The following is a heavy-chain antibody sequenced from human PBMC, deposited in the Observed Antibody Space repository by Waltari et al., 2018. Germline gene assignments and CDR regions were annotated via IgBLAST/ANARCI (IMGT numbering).Heavy chain of an antibody. V-gene: IGHV4-59*13. Sequence: QEQLQESGPGLVKPAETLSLTCSVSGGPMRDYYWSWIRQPPGKGLDWFGYIHDSGSTNYNPSLKSRVTISVDTSKNQFSLKLRSVTAADTVVYYCARASAGHYDAFDLWGQGTTVSVSS. CDR1: GGPMRDYY. D-gene: IGHD3-3*01. CDR2: IHDSGST. CDR3: ARASAGHYDAFDL. J-gene: IGHJ3*01.